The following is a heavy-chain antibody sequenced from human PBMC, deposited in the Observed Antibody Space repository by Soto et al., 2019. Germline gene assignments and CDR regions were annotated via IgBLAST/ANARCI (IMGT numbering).Heavy chain of an antibody. J-gene: IGHJ4*02. CDR2: IYSGGST. CDR1: GFTVSSNY. CDR3: ARGPAVAGTGGDY. D-gene: IGHD6-19*01. V-gene: IGHV3-53*01. Sequence: GGSLRLSCAASGFTVSSNYMSRVRQAPGKGLEWVSVIYSGGSTYYADSVKGRFTISRDNSKNTLYLQMNSLRAEDTAVYYCARGPAVAGTGGDYWGQGTLVTVSS.